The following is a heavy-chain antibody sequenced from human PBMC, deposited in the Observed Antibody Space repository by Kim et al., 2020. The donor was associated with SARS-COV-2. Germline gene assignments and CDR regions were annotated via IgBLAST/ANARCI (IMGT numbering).Heavy chain of an antibody. D-gene: IGHD1-1*01. V-gene: IGHV3-74*01. J-gene: IGHJ4*02. CDR1: GFTFSSHW. Sequence: LSLTCAASGFTFSSHWMHWVRQVPGKGLVWVSRINGDGSSTSYADFVKGRFTVSRDNAKNTLYLQMNSLRVEDTAVYYCARSGGWNPDYWGQGTLVT. CDR2: INGDGSST. CDR3: ARSGGWNPDY.